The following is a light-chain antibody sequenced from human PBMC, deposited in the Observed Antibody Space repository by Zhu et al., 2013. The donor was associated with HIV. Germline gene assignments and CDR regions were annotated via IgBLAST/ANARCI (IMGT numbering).Light chain of an antibody. CDR3: HQYGSSPT. V-gene: IGKV3-20*01. J-gene: IGKJ5*01. CDR1: QSVSSSY. Sequence: EIVLTQSPGTLSLSPGDRATLSCRASQSVSSSYLAWYQQKPGQAPRLLIYGASGRATGIPDRFRGSGSGTDFTLTISRLEPEDFAVYYCHQYGSSPTFGQGTRLEIK. CDR2: GAS.